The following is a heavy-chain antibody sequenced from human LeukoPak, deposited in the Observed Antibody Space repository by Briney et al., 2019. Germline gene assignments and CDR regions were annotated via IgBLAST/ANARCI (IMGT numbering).Heavy chain of an antibody. CDR3: ARDGSVVAATRIDY. V-gene: IGHV1-18*01. CDR1: GYTFTSYG. CDR2: ISGHTGNT. Sequence: ASVKVSCKASGYTFTSYGFSWVRQAPGQGLEWMGWISGHTGNTKYAQKFQGRVTMTTDTSTSTAYMELRSLRSDDTAVYYCARDGSVVAATRIDYWGQGTLVTVSS. J-gene: IGHJ4*02. D-gene: IGHD2-15*01.